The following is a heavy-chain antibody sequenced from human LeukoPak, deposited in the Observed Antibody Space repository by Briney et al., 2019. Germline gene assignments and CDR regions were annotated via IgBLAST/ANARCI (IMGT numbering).Heavy chain of an antibody. D-gene: IGHD3-3*01. V-gene: IGHV4-39*01. CDR1: GGSISSYSYY. J-gene: IGHJ4*02. Sequence: PSETLSLTCTVSGGSISSYSYYWGWVRQPPGKGLEWIGTISYSGSTYYNPSLKSRLTISVDTSKNQFSLKVSSVTAADTAVYYCARHLNGITIFGVVFDYWGQGTLVTVSS. CDR2: ISYSGST. CDR3: ARHLNGITIFGVVFDY.